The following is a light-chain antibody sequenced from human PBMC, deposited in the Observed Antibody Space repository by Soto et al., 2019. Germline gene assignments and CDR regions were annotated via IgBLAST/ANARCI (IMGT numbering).Light chain of an antibody. CDR2: AAS. V-gene: IGKV1-39*01. CDR1: QTINTY. CDR3: QQTYSSPMA. Sequence: DIQMTQSPSSLSASVGDRVTINCGASQTINTYLNWYQQMPGKAPKLLIFAASDLQSGVPSRFSGSGSGTEFTLTISSLQPEDFATYYCQQTYSSPMAFGLGTKVDIK. J-gene: IGKJ3*01.